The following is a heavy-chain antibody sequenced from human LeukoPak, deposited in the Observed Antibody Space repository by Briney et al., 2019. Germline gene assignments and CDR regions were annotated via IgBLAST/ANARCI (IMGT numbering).Heavy chain of an antibody. D-gene: IGHD2-21*01. V-gene: IGHV3-7*01. Sequence: GGSLRLSYAGPGFTFSRYWMSWVRQAPGKGLEWVANIKQDGREKYYVDSVRGRFTISRDNAKNSMYLQMNSLRVEDTAVYYCARALLGGFMDVWGKGTTVTVSS. CDR3: ARALLGGFMDV. CDR1: GFTFSRYW. J-gene: IGHJ6*04. CDR2: IKQDGREK.